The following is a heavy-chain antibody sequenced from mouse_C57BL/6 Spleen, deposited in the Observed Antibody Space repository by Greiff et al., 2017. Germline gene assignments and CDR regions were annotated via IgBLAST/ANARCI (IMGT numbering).Heavy chain of an antibody. CDR1: GYAFSSYW. V-gene: IGHV1-80*01. CDR2: IYPGDGDT. CDR3: ARDYGSREYFDY. J-gene: IGHJ2*01. D-gene: IGHD1-1*01. Sequence: VKLQESGAELVKPGASVKISCKASGYAFSSYWMNWVKQRPGKGLEWIGQIYPGDGDTNYNGKFKGKATLTADKSSSTAYMQLSSLTSEDSAVYFCARDYGSREYFDYWGQGTTLTVSS.